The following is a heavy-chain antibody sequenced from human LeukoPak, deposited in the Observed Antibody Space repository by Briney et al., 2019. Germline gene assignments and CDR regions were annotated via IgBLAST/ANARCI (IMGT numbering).Heavy chain of an antibody. CDR1: QLTFSNYG. D-gene: IGHD3-22*01. Sequence: PGRSLRLSCAASQLTFSNYGMHWVRQAPGKGLEWVAVISYDGSNKYYADSVKGRFTISRDNSKNTLYLQMNSLRAEDTAVYYCAKDYYDSSGYLAEYFQHWGQGTLVTVSS. V-gene: IGHV3-30*18. CDR3: AKDYYDSSGYLAEYFQH. CDR2: ISYDGSNK. J-gene: IGHJ1*01.